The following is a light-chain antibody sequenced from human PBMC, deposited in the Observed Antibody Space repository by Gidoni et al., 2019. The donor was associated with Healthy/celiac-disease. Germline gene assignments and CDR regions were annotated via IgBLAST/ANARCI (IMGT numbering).Light chain of an antibody. V-gene: IGKV1-39*01. CDR2: AAS. CDR3: QQSYSTLWT. Sequence: DIQMTQSPSPLSASVGDRVTITCRASQSISSYLNWYQQKPGKAPKLLIYAASSLQSGVPSRFSGSGSGTDFILTISSLQPEDFATYYCQQSYSTLWTFGQGTKVEIK. J-gene: IGKJ1*01. CDR1: QSISSY.